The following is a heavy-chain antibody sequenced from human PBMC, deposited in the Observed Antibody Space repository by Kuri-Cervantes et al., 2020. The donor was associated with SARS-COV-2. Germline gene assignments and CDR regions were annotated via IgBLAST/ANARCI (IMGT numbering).Heavy chain of an antibody. CDR1: GYTFTGYY. CDR3: ARDGGKHIVADAFDI. J-gene: IGHJ3*02. D-gene: IGHD3-16*01. Sequence: ASVKVSCKASGYTFTGYYMHWVRQAPGQGLEWMGWINPNSGGTNYAQKFQGRVTMTRDTSISTAYMELSRLRSDDTAVYYCARDGGKHIVADAFDIWGQGTMVTVSS. CDR2: INPNSGGT. V-gene: IGHV1-2*02.